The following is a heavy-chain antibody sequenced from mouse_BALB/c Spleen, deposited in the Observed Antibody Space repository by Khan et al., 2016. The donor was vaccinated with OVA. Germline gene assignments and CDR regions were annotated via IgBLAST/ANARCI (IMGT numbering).Heavy chain of an antibody. CDR3: ARSLITTWYFDV. CDR1: GFTFSNFG. CDR2: ISSGSATI. Sequence: EVELVESGGGLVQPGGSRKLSCAASGFTFSNFGMHWVRQAPEKGLEWVAYISSGSATIYYADTVKGRFTISRDNPKNTLFLQMTSLRSEATAIYDCARSLITTWYFDVWGAGTTVTVSS. J-gene: IGHJ1*01. V-gene: IGHV5-17*02. D-gene: IGHD2-4*01.